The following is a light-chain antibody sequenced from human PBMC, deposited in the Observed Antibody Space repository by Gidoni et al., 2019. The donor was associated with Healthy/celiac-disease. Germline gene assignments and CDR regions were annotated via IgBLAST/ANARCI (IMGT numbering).Light chain of an antibody. CDR2: AAS. Sequence: DIQMTQSPTSLCAPVGDRVTITCRASQGFSNYLAWYQQKPGKVPKLLIYAASTLQSGVPSRYSGSGSGTDFTLTISSLQPEDVATYYCQKYNSALLTFXGXTKVEIK. CDR1: QGFSNY. J-gene: IGKJ4*01. V-gene: IGKV1-27*01. CDR3: QKYNSALLT.